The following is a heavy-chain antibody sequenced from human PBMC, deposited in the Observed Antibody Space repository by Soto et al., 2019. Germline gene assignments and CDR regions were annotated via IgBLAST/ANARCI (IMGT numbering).Heavy chain of an antibody. V-gene: IGHV3-23*01. J-gene: IGHJ4*02. D-gene: IGHD2-2*01. CDR3: AKPDYYYCSSTSCYGSFDY. Sequence: PGXSLRLSCAASGFTFSSCALSWVRQAPVKGLEWVSAISGSGGSTFYADSVKGRFTISRDNSKNTLYLQMNSLRAEDTAVYYCAKPDYYYCSSTSCYGSFDYWGQGTLVTVSS. CDR1: GFTFSSCA. CDR2: ISGSGGST.